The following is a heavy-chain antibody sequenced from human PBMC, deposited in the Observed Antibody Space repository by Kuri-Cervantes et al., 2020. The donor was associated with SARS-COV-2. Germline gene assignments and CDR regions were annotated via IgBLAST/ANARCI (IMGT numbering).Heavy chain of an antibody. V-gene: IGHV4-59*01. Sequence: SETLSPTCTVSGGSISSYYWSWIRQPPGKGLEWIGYIYYSGSTNYNPSLKSRVTISVDTSKNQFSLKLSSVTAADTSVYYCARGYSLIDYWGQGTLVTVSS. CDR1: GGSISSYY. CDR3: ARGYSLIDY. D-gene: IGHD5-18*01. J-gene: IGHJ4*02. CDR2: IYYSGST.